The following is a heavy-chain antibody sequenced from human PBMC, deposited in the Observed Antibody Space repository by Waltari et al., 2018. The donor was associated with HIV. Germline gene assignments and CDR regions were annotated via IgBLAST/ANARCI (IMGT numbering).Heavy chain of an antibody. J-gene: IGHJ4*02. CDR1: GYTFTGYY. CDR3: ARDLNIAARPLGY. CDR2: INPNRGGT. V-gene: IGHV1-2*02. D-gene: IGHD6-6*01. Sequence: QVQLVQSGAEVKKPGASVKVSCKASGYTFTGYYMHWVRQAPGQGLEWMGWINPNRGGTYYAQKFQGRVTMTRDTSISTAYMELSRLRSDDTAVYYCARDLNIAARPLGYWGQGTLVTVSS.